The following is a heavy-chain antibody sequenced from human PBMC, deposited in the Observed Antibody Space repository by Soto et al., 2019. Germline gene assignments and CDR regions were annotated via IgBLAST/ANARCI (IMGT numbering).Heavy chain of an antibody. J-gene: IGHJ4*02. CDR1: GFTFSSYG. CDR2: ISYDGSNK. D-gene: IGHD6-13*01. V-gene: IGHV3-30*18. Sequence: FPSLSSAASGFTFSSYGMHCVLQAPGKGLEWVAVISYDGSNKYYADSVKGRFTISRDNSKNTLYLQMNSLRAEDTAVYYCAKAGKGVAAAGTYYWGQGTLVTVSS. CDR3: AKAGKGVAAAGTYY.